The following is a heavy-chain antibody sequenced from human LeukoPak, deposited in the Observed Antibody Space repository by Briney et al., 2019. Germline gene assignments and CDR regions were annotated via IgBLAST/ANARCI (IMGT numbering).Heavy chain of an antibody. D-gene: IGHD3-3*01. J-gene: IGHJ6*03. CDR3: ARHTLLGVVISPEYYMDV. Sequence: GGSLRLSCAASGFTFSSYWMSWVRQAPGKGLEWVANIKQDGSEKYYVDSVKGRFTISRDNAKNSLYLQMNSLRAEDTAVYYCARHTLLGVVISPEYYMDVWGKGTTVTVSS. V-gene: IGHV3-7*01. CDR2: IKQDGSEK. CDR1: GFTFSSYW.